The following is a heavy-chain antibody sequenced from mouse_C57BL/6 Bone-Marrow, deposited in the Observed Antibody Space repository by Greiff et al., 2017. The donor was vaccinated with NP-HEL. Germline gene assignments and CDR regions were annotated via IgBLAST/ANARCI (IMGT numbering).Heavy chain of an antibody. V-gene: IGHV1-82*01. CDR1: GYAFSSSW. D-gene: IGHD1-1*01. CDR3: ARGSIYYYGSSYDY. J-gene: IGHJ2*01. CDR2: IYPGDGDT. Sequence: VKLQESGPELVKPGASVKISCKASGYAFSSSWMNWVKQRPGKGLEWIGRIYPGDGDTNYTGKFKGKATLTADKSSSTAYMQLSSLTSEDSAVYFCARGSIYYYGSSYDYWGQGTTLTVSS.